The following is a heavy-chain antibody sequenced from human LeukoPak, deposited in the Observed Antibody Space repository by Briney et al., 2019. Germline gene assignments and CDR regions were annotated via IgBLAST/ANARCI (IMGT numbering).Heavy chain of an antibody. CDR1: GGSVNNHY. Sequence: SETLSLTCSVSGGSVNNHYWTCLRQPPGPVLDWIGYISFSGTTNYNPPLKSRVAISLDTSNNQFSLKLTSVTAADTAVYYCARGTVTTQYFDYWGQGTLVTVSS. CDR2: ISFSGTT. D-gene: IGHD4-11*01. V-gene: IGHV4-59*02. CDR3: ARGTVTTQYFDY. J-gene: IGHJ4*02.